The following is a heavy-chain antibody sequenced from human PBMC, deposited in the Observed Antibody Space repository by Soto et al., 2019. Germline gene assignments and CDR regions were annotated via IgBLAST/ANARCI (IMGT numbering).Heavy chain of an antibody. D-gene: IGHD6-13*01. CDR3: ARAYSSSWYVYDY. Sequence: PSETLSLTCTVSGASMSSGGHYWNWIRQHPGKGLEWIGYINYSGTTYYNPSLKSRVTISIDASKNQFSLKLSSVTAADTAVYYCARAYSSSWYVYDYWGQGTLVTVSS. CDR2: INYSGTT. J-gene: IGHJ4*02. CDR1: GASMSSGGHY. V-gene: IGHV4-31*03.